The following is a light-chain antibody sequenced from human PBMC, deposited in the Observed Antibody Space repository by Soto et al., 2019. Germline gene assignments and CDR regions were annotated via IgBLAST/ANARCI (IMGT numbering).Light chain of an antibody. CDR3: QTWGTGGVV. Sequence: QPVLTQSPSASASLGASVKLTCTLSSGHSYYAIAWHQQQPEKGPRYLMKLNSDGSHSKGDGIPDRFSGSSSGAERYLTISSPQSEDEADYYCQTWGTGGVVFGGGTKVTVL. V-gene: IGLV4-69*01. CDR1: SGHSYYA. J-gene: IGLJ2*01. CDR2: LNSDGSH.